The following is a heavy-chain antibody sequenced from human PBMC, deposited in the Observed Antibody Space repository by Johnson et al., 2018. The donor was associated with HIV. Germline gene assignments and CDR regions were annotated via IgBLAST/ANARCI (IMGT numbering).Heavy chain of an antibody. V-gene: IGHV3-66*03. CDR2: LYSSGNT. D-gene: IGHD3-3*01. CDR1: GFNVSNNY. Sequence: EQLVESGGGLVQPGGSLGLACVGSGFNVSNNYMSWVRQPPGQGLEWVSTLYSSGNTYYADSVKGRFTISRDSSRNTLYLQMNSLRAEDTAVYYCAKDWSVLEWLSLHAFDIWGQGTMVTVSS. J-gene: IGHJ3*02. CDR3: AKDWSVLEWLSLHAFDI.